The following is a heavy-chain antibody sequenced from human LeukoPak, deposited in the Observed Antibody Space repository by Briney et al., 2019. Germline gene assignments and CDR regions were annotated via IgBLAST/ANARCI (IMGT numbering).Heavy chain of an antibody. CDR2: IDNDGSGT. V-gene: IGHV3-74*01. D-gene: IGHD2-21*02. J-gene: IGHJ4*02. Sequence: GGSLRLSCAASGFIFSRYWMHWVRQAPGKGLVWVARIDNDGSGTSYADSVKGRFTISRDNAKNTLYLQMNSLRAEDTAVYYCARDPGPYCGGDCYYFDYWGQGTLGTVSS. CDR3: ARDPGPYCGGDCYYFDY. CDR1: GFIFSRYW.